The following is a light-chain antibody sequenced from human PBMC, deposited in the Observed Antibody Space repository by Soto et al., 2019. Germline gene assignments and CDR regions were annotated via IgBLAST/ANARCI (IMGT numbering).Light chain of an antibody. J-gene: IGKJ4*01. CDR2: WAS. V-gene: IGKV4-1*01. CDR1: QSVLYSSNNKNY. CDR3: QQYYSTPPT. Sequence: DIVMTQSPDSLAVSLGERATINCKSSQSVLYSSNNKNYLTWYQQKPGQPPKLLIYWASTRESGVPDRFSGSGFGTDFTLTISSLQAEDVAVYYCQQYYSTPPTFGGGTKVEI.